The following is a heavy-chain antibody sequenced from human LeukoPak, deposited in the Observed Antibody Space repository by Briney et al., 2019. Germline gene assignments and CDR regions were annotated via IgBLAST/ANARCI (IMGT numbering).Heavy chain of an antibody. D-gene: IGHD6-6*01. J-gene: IGHJ6*03. CDR3: ARTNRQLGDSNYYYYYMDV. CDR1: GGTFSSYA. V-gene: IGHV1-69*01. Sequence: GSSVKVSCKASGGTFSSYAISWVRQAPGQGLEWMGGIIPIFGTANYAQKFQGRVTITADESTSTAYMELSSLRSEDTAVYYCARTNRQLGDSNYYYYYMDVWGKGTTVTVSS. CDR2: IIPIFGTA.